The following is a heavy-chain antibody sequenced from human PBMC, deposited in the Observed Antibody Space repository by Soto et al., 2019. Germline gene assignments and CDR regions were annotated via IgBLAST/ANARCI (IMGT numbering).Heavy chain of an antibody. CDR1: GFSFSIYY. Sequence: QVQLVESGGGLVKPGGSLRLSCAASGFSFSIYYMAWIRQAPGRGLECISYINNRGDAIYYADSVKGRFTISRDDARSSLVLQMDPLRAEDTAVYYWARDRAGTRSFPHNTFDLWGQGTMVTVAS. D-gene: IGHD3-10*01. CDR2: INNRGDAI. V-gene: IGHV3-11*01. CDR3: ARDRAGTRSFPHNTFDL. J-gene: IGHJ3*01.